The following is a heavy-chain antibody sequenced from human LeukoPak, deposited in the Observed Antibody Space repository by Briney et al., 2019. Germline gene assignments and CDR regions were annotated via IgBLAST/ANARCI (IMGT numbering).Heavy chain of an antibody. V-gene: IGHV1-3*01. CDR3: ARAGYCSGGSCYSNWFDP. CDR2: INAGNGNT. Sequence: GASVKVSCKASGYTFTIYAMHWVRQAPGQRLEWMGWINAGNGNTKYSQKFQGRVTITRDTSASTAYMELSSLRSEDTAVYYCARAGYCSGGSCYSNWFDPWGQGTLVTVSS. D-gene: IGHD2-15*01. J-gene: IGHJ5*02. CDR1: GYTFTIYA.